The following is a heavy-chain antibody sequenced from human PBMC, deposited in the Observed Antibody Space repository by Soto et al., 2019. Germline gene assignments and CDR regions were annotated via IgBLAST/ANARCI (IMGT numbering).Heavy chain of an antibody. Sequence: ASVKVSCKASGYKFTTYFNHWVGPAPGQGLVWVGVIYPSGHTRYAQKFRGRVNMTTDTSTTTAHMELRTLTSEDTAVYFSVRGYCTTSPCSGDFQFWGQATLVNVCS. V-gene: IGHV1-46*01. CDR1: GYKFTTYF. CDR2: IYPSGHT. D-gene: IGHD2-15*01. J-gene: IGHJ1*01. CDR3: VRGYCTTSPCSGDFQF.